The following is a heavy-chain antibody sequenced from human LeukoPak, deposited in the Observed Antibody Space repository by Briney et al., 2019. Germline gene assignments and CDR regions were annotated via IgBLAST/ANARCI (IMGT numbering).Heavy chain of an antibody. D-gene: IGHD1-26*01. CDR1: GFTFSSYG. Sequence: PGGSLRLSCAASGFTFSSYGMHWVRQAPGKGLEWVAVISYDGSNKYYADSVKGRFTISRDNSKNTLYLQMNSLRAEDTAVYYCAKEGGTWELEPLDYWGQGTLVTVSS. V-gene: IGHV3-30*18. CDR2: ISYDGSNK. CDR3: AKEGGTWELEPLDY. J-gene: IGHJ4*02.